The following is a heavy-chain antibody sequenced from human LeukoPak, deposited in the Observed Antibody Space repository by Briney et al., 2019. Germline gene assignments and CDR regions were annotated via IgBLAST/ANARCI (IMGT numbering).Heavy chain of an antibody. V-gene: IGHV5-10-1*01. CDR2: IDPSDSYT. D-gene: IGHD2-15*01. CDR1: GYSFTSYW. J-gene: IGHJ5*02. Sequence: GESLRIPCKGSGYSFTSYWISWVRQMPGKGLEWMGRIDPSDSYTNYSPSFQGHVTISADKSISTAYLQWSSLKASDTAMYYCARLGYCSGGSCYSAAWFDPWGQGTLVTVSS. CDR3: ARLGYCSGGSCYSAAWFDP.